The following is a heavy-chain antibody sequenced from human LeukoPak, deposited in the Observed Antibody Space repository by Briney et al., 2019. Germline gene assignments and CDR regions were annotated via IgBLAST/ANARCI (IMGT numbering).Heavy chain of an antibody. Sequence: GSLRLSCATSGFTFGNHGFHWIRQPPGKGLEWIGEINHSGSTNYNPSLKSRVTISVDTSKNQFSLKLSSVTAADTAVYYCARVPLHHYYDSSGYFWSDYYYYGMDVWGQGTTVTVSS. J-gene: IGHJ6*02. CDR1: GFTFGNHG. CDR3: ARVPLHHYYDSSGYFWSDYYYYGMDV. CDR2: INHSGST. D-gene: IGHD3-22*01. V-gene: IGHV4-34*01.